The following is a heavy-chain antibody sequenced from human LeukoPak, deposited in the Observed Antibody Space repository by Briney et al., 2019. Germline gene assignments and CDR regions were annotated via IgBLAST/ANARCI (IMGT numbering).Heavy chain of an antibody. J-gene: IGHJ3*02. CDR1: GFTFSNCA. CDR3: EKDPNGDLVAGFDM. CDR2: ISASGSRT. Sequence: PGGSLRLFCEGSGFTFSNCAMIWVRQAPGKGPEWVSGISASGSRTHYADSVKGRFIISRDSSKNMVFLQMNSLRAEDTALYYCEKDPNGDLVAGFDMRGQGTMVTVSS. V-gene: IGHV3-23*01. D-gene: IGHD3-10*01.